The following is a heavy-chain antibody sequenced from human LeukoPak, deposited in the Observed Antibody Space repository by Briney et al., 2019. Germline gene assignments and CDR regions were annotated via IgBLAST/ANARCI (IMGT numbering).Heavy chain of an antibody. CDR2: IYPGDSGT. CDR1: GYSFTTYW. CDR3: ARHLGYNSGWPVGY. Sequence: GESLKISCKGSGYSFTTYWIGWVRQMPGKGLEWMRIIYPGDSGTRYSPSFQGQVTISADKSISTAYLQWSSLQASDTAIYYCARHLGYNSGWPVGYWGQGTLVTVSS. V-gene: IGHV5-51*01. J-gene: IGHJ4*02. D-gene: IGHD6-19*01.